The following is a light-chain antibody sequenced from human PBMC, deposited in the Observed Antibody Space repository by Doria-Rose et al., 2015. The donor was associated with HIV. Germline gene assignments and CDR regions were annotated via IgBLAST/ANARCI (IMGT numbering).Light chain of an antibody. J-gene: IGKJ1*01. CDR2: DGS. V-gene: IGKV3-20*01. CDR3: HQYGTSWT. CDR1: QRFSSTY. Sequence: EIVMTQSPGTLSLSPGERATLSCRASQRFSSTYLAWYQPKPGQAPSLLIYDGSTRATGIPDRFSASGSGTDFTLTINRLEPEDFALYYCHQYGTSWTFGQGTKVEI.